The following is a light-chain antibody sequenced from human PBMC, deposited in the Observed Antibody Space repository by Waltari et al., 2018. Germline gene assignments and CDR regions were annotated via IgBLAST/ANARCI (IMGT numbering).Light chain of an antibody. V-gene: IGLV2-14*03. J-gene: IGLJ2*01. CDR3: CSYTSSSTCI. CDR2: DVS. CDR1: SSDVGSHAY. Sequence: QSALTQPASVSGSPGQSLTIPRTGTSSDVGSHAYVSWYQHHPGQAPKPMIYDVSNRPSGVSNRFSGSKSDNTASLTISGLQAEDEADYYCCSYTSSSTCIFGGGTKLTVL.